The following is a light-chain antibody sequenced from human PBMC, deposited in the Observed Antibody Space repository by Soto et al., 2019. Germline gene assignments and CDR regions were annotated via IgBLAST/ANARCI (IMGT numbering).Light chain of an antibody. V-gene: IGLV2-14*01. CDR3: GSYTSSSTLGVV. Sequence: QSALTQPASVSGSPGQSITISCTGTSSDVGGYNYVSWYQQHPGKAPKLMIYDVSNRPSGVSNRFSGSKSGNTASLTISGLQAEDEADYYCGSYTSSSTLGVVFGGGTKLTVL. CDR2: DVS. J-gene: IGLJ2*01. CDR1: SSDVGGYNY.